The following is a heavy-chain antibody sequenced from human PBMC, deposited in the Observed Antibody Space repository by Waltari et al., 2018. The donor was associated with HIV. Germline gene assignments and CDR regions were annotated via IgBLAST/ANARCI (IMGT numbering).Heavy chain of an antibody. V-gene: IGHV5-51*03. J-gene: IGHJ3*02. CDR1: GYSFNSYW. CDR2: SYPGDSET. D-gene: IGHD3-10*01. CDR3: ARPGELATVVSSGAFDI. Sequence: EVQLVQSGAEVKKPGESLKSSCKGSGYSFNSYWIGWVRQMPGKGLEWMGISYPGDSETRYSPCFQGQVTISADKSISTAYLQWSSLKASDTAMYYCARPGELATVVSSGAFDIWGQGTMVTVSS.